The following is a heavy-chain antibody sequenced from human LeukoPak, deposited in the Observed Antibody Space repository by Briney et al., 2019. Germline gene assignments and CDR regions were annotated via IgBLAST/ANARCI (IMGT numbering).Heavy chain of an antibody. Sequence: ASVKVSCKASGYTFTGYYIHWVRQAPGQGLEWMGWFNPGSGGTNSAQKFQGRVTMTRDTSISTAYMELSRLRSDETAVYYCAREAGSYRDAFDIWGQGTMVTVSS. CDR1: GYTFTGYY. CDR3: AREAGSYRDAFDI. V-gene: IGHV1-2*02. CDR2: FNPGSGGT. D-gene: IGHD1-26*01. J-gene: IGHJ3*02.